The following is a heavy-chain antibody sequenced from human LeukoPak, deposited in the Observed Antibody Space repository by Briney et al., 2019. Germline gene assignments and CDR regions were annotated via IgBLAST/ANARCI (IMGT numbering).Heavy chain of an antibody. CDR3: ARASWDYKYDY. J-gene: IGHJ4*02. CDR2: ISPDGTRT. V-gene: IGHV3-74*01. D-gene: IGHD4-11*01. Sequence: GGSLRLSCAASGFTFSNTWMHWVRLAPGKGLVWVSRISPDGTRTGYADPVKGRFTVSRDNAKDTLYLQMNSLRIEDTAVYYCARASWDYKYDYWGQGDLVTVSS. CDR1: GFTFSNTW.